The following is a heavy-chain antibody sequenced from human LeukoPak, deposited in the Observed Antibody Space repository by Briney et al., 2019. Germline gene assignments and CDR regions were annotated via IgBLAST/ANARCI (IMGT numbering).Heavy chain of an antibody. CDR3: ARTGVGATPPRPPMKDY. CDR2: INHSGST. V-gene: IGHV4-34*01. CDR1: GGSFSGYY. J-gene: IGHJ4*02. D-gene: IGHD1-26*01. Sequence: SETLSLTCAVYGGSFSGYYWSWIRQPPGKGLEWIGEINHSGSTNYNPSLKSRVTISVDTSKNQFSLKLSSVTAADTAVYYCARTGVGATPPRPPMKDYWGQGTLVTVSS.